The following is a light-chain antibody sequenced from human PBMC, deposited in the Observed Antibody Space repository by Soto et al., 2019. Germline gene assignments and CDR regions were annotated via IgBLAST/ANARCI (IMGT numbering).Light chain of an antibody. CDR3: AAWDDSLSGLWV. CDR2: SNS. CDR1: RSNIGSNY. Sequence: QSVLTQPPSASGTPGQRVTISCSGSRSNIGSNYVYWYQRLPGTAPKLLIHSNSQRPSGVPDRFSGSKSGTSASLAISGLRSEDEADYYCAAWDDSLSGLWVFGGGTKLTVL. J-gene: IGLJ3*02. V-gene: IGLV1-47*02.